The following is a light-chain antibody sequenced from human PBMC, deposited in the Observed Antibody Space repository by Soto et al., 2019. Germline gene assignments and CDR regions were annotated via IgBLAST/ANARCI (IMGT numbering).Light chain of an antibody. CDR3: ATWYRHTQKV. V-gene: IGLV4-60*02. CDR2: LDRSGSY. Sequence: QSVLTQSSSASASLGSSVKLTCILSSGHSTYIIAWHQQQPGKAPRFLMTLDRSGSYNRGSGVPDRFSGSSSGADRYLTISTLQFEDQGDYYRATWYRHTQKVFGGGTKLTAL. CDR1: SGHSTYI. J-gene: IGLJ3*02.